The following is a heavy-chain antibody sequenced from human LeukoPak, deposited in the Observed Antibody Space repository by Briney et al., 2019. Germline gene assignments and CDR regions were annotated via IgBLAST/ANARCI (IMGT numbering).Heavy chain of an antibody. V-gene: IGHV1-69*04. CDR3: ASLIGGYCSSTSCYVSPIGRVDV. D-gene: IGHD2-2*01. J-gene: IGHJ6*02. CDR1: GYTFTSYD. Sequence: GASVKVSCKASGYTFTSYDINWVRQAPGQGLEWMGRIIPILGIANYAQKFQGRVTITADKSTSTAYMELNSLRSEDTAVYYCASLIGGYCSSTSCYVSPIGRVDVWGQGTTVTVSS. CDR2: IIPILGIA.